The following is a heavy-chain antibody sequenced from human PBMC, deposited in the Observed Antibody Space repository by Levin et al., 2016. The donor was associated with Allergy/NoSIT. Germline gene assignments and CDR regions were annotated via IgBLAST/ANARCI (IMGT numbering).Heavy chain of an antibody. Sequence: GESLKISCAASGFTFSSYAMSWVRQAPGKGLEWVSAIGGSGGTTYYADSVKGRFTISRDNSKNTLYLQMNSLRAEDTAVYYCARDEVVTDYYYYYYMDVWGKGTTVTVSS. CDR2: IGGSGGTT. CDR1: GFTFSSYA. J-gene: IGHJ6*03. V-gene: IGHV3-23*01. D-gene: IGHD3-22*01. CDR3: ARDEVVTDYYYYYYMDV.